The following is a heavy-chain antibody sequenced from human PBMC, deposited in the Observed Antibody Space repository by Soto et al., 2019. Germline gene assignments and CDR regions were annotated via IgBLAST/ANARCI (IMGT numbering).Heavy chain of an antibody. CDR1: GYPFTNYA. J-gene: IGHJ6*02. CDR2: IDADNGDT. D-gene: IGHD4-4*01. CDR3: ARGGVVTPIYYYSGMDV. V-gene: IGHV1-3*01. Sequence: ASVKVSCKASGYPFTNYAVHWVRQAPGQRLEWMGWIDADNGDTKYSQKFQGRVTIIRDTSASTVYMELTSLRSEDTAVYYCARGGVVTPIYYYSGMDVWGQGTTVTVSS.